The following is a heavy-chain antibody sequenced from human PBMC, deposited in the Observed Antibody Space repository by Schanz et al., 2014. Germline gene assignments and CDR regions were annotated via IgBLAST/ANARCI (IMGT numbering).Heavy chain of an antibody. J-gene: IGHJ4*02. CDR3: ARGGATGYFDY. CDR1: GGTFSSYT. V-gene: IGHV1-69*02. CDR2: IIPILGVA. D-gene: IGHD1-26*01. Sequence: QVQLVQSGAEVKKPGSSVKVSCKASGGTFSSYTISWVRQAPGQGLEWMGRIIPILGVANYAQRFQGRVTITADKSPNTAYMELSSLRSDDSAVYYCARGGATGYFDYWGQGTLVTVSS.